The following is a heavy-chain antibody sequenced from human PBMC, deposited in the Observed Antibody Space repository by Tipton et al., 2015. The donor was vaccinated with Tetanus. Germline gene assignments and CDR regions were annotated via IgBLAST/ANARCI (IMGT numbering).Heavy chain of an antibody. D-gene: IGHD1-26*01. CDR3: ARVLTVGASFYY. CDR2: ISSTSRYI. V-gene: IGHV3-21*01. J-gene: IGHJ4*02. Sequence: GSLRLSCAVSGFAFSNYKMNWVRQAPGRGLEWVSSISSTSRYIYYADSVKGRFTISRDNAEHSLYLQMNSLRAEDTAGYYCARVLTVGASFYYWGQGTLVTVSS. CDR1: GFAFSNYK.